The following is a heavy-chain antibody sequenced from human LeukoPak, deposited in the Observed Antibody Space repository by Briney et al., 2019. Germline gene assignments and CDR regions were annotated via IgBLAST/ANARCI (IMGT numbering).Heavy chain of an antibody. CDR2: INPNIGDT. CDR1: GGTFSSYA. D-gene: IGHD6-6*01. CDR3: ARGDLVRHYYYMDV. V-gene: IGHV1-2*02. Sequence: ASVKVSCKASGGTFSSYAISWVRQAPGQGLEWIGWINPNIGDTNYAQKFQGRVTMTRDTSISTAYMELSGLRSDDTAVYYCARGDLVRHYYYMDVWGKGTTVTVSS. J-gene: IGHJ6*03.